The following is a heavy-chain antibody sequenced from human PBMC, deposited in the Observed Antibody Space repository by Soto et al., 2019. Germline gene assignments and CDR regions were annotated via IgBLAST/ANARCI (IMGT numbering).Heavy chain of an antibody. D-gene: IGHD6-13*01. CDR2: INHSGST. CDR3: ARARYSSFHYYYGMDV. V-gene: IGHV4-34*01. CDR1: GGSFSGYY. Sequence: PSETLSLTCAVYGGSFSGYYWSWIRQPPGKGLEWIGEINHSGSTNYNPSLKSRVTISVDTSKNQFSLKLSSVTAADTAVYYCARARYSSFHYYYGMDVWGQGPRSPSP. J-gene: IGHJ6*02.